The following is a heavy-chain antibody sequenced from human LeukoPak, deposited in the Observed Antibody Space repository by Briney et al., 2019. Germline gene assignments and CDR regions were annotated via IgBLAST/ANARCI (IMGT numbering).Heavy chain of an antibody. V-gene: IGHV3-9*01. Sequence: PGRSLRLSCVAPGFTFDDYAMHWVRQAPGKGLEWVSGICWNSVSIGYADSVKGRFTISRDNAKNSLYLQMNSLRGEDTALYYCAKSDRAMVRGGDAFDIWGQGTMVTVSS. J-gene: IGHJ3*02. CDR3: AKSDRAMVRGGDAFDI. D-gene: IGHD3-10*01. CDR2: ICWNSVSI. CDR1: GFTFDDYA.